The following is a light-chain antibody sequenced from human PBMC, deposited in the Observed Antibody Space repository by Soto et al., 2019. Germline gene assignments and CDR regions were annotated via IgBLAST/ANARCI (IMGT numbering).Light chain of an antibody. J-gene: IGLJ1*01. CDR3: SAYAGRNNVGV. CDR1: SRDVGGYHY. CDR2: EVS. Sequence: QSVLTQPPSASGSPGKSVTISCAGTSRDVGGYHYVSWYQHHPGKAPKLIIYEVSKRPSGVPDRFSASKSGNTASLTVSGLQAEDEADYYCSAYAGRNNVGVFGTGTKATVL. V-gene: IGLV2-8*01.